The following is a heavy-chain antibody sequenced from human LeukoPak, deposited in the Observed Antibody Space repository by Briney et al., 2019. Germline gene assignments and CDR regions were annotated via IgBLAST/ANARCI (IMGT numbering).Heavy chain of an antibody. D-gene: IGHD1-26*01. CDR2: ISSDGSRT. V-gene: IGHV3-74*01. CDR1: GFTFSSYW. Sequence: GSLRLSCAASGFTFSSYWMHWVRQAPGKGLVWVSRISSDGSRTTYADSVKGRFTISRDNSKNTLFLQMNSLRAEDTAVYYCAKGRGWEASYYYYYMDVWGKGTTVTISS. J-gene: IGHJ6*03. CDR3: AKGRGWEASYYYYYMDV.